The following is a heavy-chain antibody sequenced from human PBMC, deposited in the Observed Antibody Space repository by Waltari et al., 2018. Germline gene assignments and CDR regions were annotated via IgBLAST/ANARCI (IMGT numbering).Heavy chain of an antibody. V-gene: IGHV4-39*07. CDR3: AREGEYQLLFSWFDP. J-gene: IGHJ5*02. CDR1: GGSISSSRYY. CDR2: IYYSGST. D-gene: IGHD2-2*01. Sequence: QLQLQESGPGLVKPSETLSLTCTVSGGSISSSRYYWGWIRQPPGKGLEWIGSIYYSGSTYYNPSLKSRVTISVDTSKNQFSLKLSSVTAADTAVYYCAREGEYQLLFSWFDPWGQGTLVTVSS.